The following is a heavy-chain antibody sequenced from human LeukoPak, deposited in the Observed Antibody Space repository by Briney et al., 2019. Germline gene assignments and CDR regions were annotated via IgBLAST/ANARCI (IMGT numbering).Heavy chain of an antibody. CDR2: IRSKANSYAT. CDR3: TRQGLLSSNDY. V-gene: IGHV3-73*01. D-gene: IGHD2-2*01. Sequence: GGPLRLSCAASGFTFSGSAMHWVRQASGKGLEWVGRIRSKANSYATAYAASVKGRFTISRDDSKNTAYLQMNSLKTEDTAVYYCTRQGLLSSNDYWGQGTLVTVSS. J-gene: IGHJ4*02. CDR1: GFTFSGSA.